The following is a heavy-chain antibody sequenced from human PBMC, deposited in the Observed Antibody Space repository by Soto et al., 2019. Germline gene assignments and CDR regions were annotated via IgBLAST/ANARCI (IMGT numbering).Heavy chain of an antibody. CDR1: GFTFSSYS. Sequence: LRLSCAASGFTFSSYSINWVRQAPGKGLEWVSSISSSSSYIYYADSVKGRFTISRDNAKNSLYLQMNSLRAEDTAVYYCARGDINIEMATPDYYYYGMDVWGQGTTVTVSS. CDR3: ARGDINIEMATPDYYYYGMDV. D-gene: IGHD5-12*01. V-gene: IGHV3-21*01. J-gene: IGHJ6*02. CDR2: ISSSSSYI.